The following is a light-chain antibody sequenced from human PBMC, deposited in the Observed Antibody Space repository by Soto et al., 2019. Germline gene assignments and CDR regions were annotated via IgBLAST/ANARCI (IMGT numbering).Light chain of an antibody. V-gene: IGKV1-39*01. CDR3: QQSSCTRYS. CDR1: QNIRNY. Sequence: DLQMTQSPSSLSASVGDRVTITCRASQNIRNYLNWYQQTPGKAPKLLIYAAYSLQSGVPSGFSGSGSGPDLTVTIMSLQHEDSATCYCQQSSCTRYSFGQGTKLEIK. J-gene: IGKJ2*03. CDR2: AAY.